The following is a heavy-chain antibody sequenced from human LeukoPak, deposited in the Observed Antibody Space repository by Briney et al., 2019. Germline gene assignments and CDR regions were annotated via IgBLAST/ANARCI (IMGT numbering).Heavy chain of an antibody. CDR3: AREPPLVEAGTFDY. J-gene: IGHJ4*02. D-gene: IGHD6-13*01. CDR2: IYTSGST. CDR1: GGSISTYY. Sequence: SETLSLTCTVSGGSISTYYWSWIRQPAGKGLEWIGRIYTSGSTNYNPPLKSRVTMSVDTSKNQFSLKLSSVTAADTAVYYCAREPPLVEAGTFDYWGLGTLVTVSS. V-gene: IGHV4-4*07.